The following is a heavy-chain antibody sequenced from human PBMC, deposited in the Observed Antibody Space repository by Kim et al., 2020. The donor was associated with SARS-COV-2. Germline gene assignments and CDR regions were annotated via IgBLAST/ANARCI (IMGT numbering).Heavy chain of an antibody. D-gene: IGHD6-19*01. V-gene: IGHV3-30*01. J-gene: IGHJ4*02. Sequence: YADSVKGRFTISRDSSKNTLYLQMNSLRTEDTAVYYCARANNPPYGNGWDYWGQGTLVPVSS. CDR3: ARANNPPYGNGWDY.